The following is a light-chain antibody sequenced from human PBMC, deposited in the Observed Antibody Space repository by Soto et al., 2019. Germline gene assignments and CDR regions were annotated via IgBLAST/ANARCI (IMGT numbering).Light chain of an antibody. J-gene: IGLJ1*01. CDR2: GNS. CDR3: QSYDSRLSAYV. V-gene: IGLV1-40*01. Sequence: QSVLTQPPSVSGAPGQRVTISCTGSSSNIGAGYDVHWYQQLPGTAPKLLISGNSNRPSGVPDRFSGSKSGTSASLAITGLQAEDEADYYCQSYDSRLSAYVFGSGTKVTVL. CDR1: SSNIGAGYD.